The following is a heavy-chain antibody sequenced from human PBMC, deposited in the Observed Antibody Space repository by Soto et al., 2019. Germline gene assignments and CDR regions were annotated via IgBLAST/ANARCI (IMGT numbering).Heavy chain of an antibody. Sequence: PGGSLRLSCAASGFTFSNYAMSWVRQAPGKGLEWVSAISGSGGSTYSADSVKGRFTISRDNSKNTLYLQMNSLRAEGTAVYYCANSPFWGDSNFDYWGKGSLVTVCS. CDR3: ANSPFWGDSNFDY. J-gene: IGHJ4*02. D-gene: IGHD3-16*01. CDR1: GFTFSNYA. CDR2: ISGSGGST. V-gene: IGHV3-23*01.